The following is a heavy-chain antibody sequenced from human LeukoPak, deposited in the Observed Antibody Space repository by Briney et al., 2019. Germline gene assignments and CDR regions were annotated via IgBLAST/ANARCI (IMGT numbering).Heavy chain of an antibody. J-gene: IGHJ6*03. CDR3: ARVVVPAAPDYYYYYMDV. CDR2: ISSSSSTI. CDR1: GFTFSSYS. Sequence: PGGSLRLSCAASGFTFSSYSMNWVRQAPGKGLEWVSYISSSSSTIYYADSVKGRFTISRDNAKNSLYLQMNSLRAEDTAVYYCARVVVPAAPDYYYYYMDVWGKGTTVTVSS. V-gene: IGHV3-48*01. D-gene: IGHD2-2*01.